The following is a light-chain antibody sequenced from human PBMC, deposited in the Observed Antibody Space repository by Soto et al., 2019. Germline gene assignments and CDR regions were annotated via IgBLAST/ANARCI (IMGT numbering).Light chain of an antibody. V-gene: IGKV4-1*01. CDR3: QQHYSTPLT. Sequence: DIVMTQSPDSLAVSLGERATINCKSSQRVLYSSDNINYLAWYQQKPGQPPKLLIYWASIRESGVPDRFSGSGSGTDFTLTISSLQAEDVAVYYCQQHYSTPLTFGQGTKVEIK. J-gene: IGKJ1*01. CDR2: WAS. CDR1: QRVLYSSDNINY.